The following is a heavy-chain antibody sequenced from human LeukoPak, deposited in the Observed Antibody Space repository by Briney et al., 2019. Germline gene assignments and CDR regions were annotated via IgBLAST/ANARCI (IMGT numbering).Heavy chain of an antibody. CDR2: IYYSGST. CDR1: GGSISSSSYY. J-gene: IGHJ4*02. CDR3: ESAYSSGWYYFDY. V-gene: IGHV4-39*01. D-gene: IGHD6-19*01. Sequence: SDTLSLTCTVPGGSISSSSYYWGWIRQPPGKGLEWIGSIYYSGSTYYNPSLKSRVTISVDTSKNQFSLKLSSVTAADTAVYYCESAYSSGWYYFDYWGQGTLVTVSS.